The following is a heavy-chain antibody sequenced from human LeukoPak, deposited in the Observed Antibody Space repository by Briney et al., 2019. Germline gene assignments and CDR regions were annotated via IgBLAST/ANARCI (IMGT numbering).Heavy chain of an antibody. V-gene: IGHV3-21*01. CDR1: GFTFSSYS. D-gene: IGHD3-10*01. Sequence: GGSLGLSCAASGFTFSSYSMNWVRQAPGKGLEWVSSISSSSSYIYYADSVKGRFTISRDNAKNSLYLQMNSLRAEDTAVYYCARGLQLLWFGEIGYWGQGTLVTVSS. CDR3: ARGLQLLWFGEIGY. J-gene: IGHJ4*02. CDR2: ISSSSSYI.